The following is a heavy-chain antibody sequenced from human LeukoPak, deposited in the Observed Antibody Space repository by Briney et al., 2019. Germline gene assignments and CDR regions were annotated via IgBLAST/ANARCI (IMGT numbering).Heavy chain of an antibody. J-gene: IGHJ4*02. CDR1: GYTFTSYY. D-gene: IGHD2-15*01. Sequence: GASVKVSCTASGYTFTSYYIHWVRQAPGQGLEWMGIINPSGGSTSYVQKFQGRVTMTRDTSTSTVYVELSSLRSEDTAVYYCARDHEAVVAPDYWGQGTLVTVSS. CDR2: INPSGGST. V-gene: IGHV1-46*01. CDR3: ARDHEAVVAPDY.